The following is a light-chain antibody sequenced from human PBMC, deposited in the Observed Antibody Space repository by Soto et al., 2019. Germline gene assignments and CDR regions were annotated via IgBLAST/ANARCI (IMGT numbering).Light chain of an antibody. CDR1: QSVSSY. CDR3: QQRSNWLGT. V-gene: IGKV3-11*01. J-gene: IGKJ1*01. CDR2: DAS. Sequence: EIVLTQSPATLSLSPGERATLSCRASQSVSSYLAWYQPKPGQAPRLLIYDASNRATGIPARFSGSGSGTDFTLTISSLEPEDFAVYYCQQRSNWLGTFGQGTKVEIK.